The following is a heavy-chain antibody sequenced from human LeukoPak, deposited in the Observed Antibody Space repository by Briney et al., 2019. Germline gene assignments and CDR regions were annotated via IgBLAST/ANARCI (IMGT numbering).Heavy chain of an antibody. CDR2: ISGSGGSA. CDR3: AKYSQLLSGYYFDF. D-gene: IGHD2-2*01. CDR1: GFTFSSYA. V-gene: IGHV3-23*01. Sequence: GGSLRLSCAASGFTFSSYAMTWVRQAPGKGLEWVSAISGSGGSAYYADSVKGRFTISRDNSKNTLYLQMDSLRAEDTAIYYCAKYSQLLSGYYFDFWGQGTLVTVSS. J-gene: IGHJ4*02.